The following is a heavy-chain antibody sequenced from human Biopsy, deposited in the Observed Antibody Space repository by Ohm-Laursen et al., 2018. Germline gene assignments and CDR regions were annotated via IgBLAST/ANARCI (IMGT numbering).Heavy chain of an antibody. CDR2: ISPSSGGT. CDR1: GYTFTDYF. V-gene: IGHV1-2*02. CDR3: ARDIMNPIGGLVARPDVFDV. Sequence: ASVKASCKASGYTFTDYFSHWVRQAPGQGPEWMGWISPSSGGTNYAQKFQGRVTMIRDTSATTGYMELSSLRSDDTAVYYCARDIMNPIGGLVARPDVFDVWGQGTMVTVSS. D-gene: IGHD3-16*02. J-gene: IGHJ3*01.